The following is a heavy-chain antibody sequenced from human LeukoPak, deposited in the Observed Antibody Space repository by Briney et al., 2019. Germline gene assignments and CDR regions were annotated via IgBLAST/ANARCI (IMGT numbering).Heavy chain of an antibody. V-gene: IGHV3-30-3*01. J-gene: IGHJ4*02. CDR2: TSSDATTE. D-gene: IGHD3-10*01. Sequence: RGALRLSCAASGFTFTAYAIHSVRQPPGKCLEWVSFTSSDATTEHFADSAKGRFTMSRDNSKNTVYLQMTTLTDEDTAVYYCTRGSGSGSFLIDYWGRGTLVTVSS. CDR3: TRGSGSGSFLIDY. CDR1: GFTFTAYA.